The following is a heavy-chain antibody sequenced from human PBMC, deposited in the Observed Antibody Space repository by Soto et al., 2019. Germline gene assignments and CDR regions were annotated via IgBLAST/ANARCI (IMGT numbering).Heavy chain of an antibody. CDR2: INHSGST. V-gene: IGHV4-34*01. Sequence: FHPSETLSLTCAVYGGSFSGYYWSWIRQPPGKGLEWIGEINHSGSTNYNPSLKSRVTISVDTSKNQFSLKLSSVTAADTAVYYCARIKVPISGYYDFWSGYFMDVWGKGTTVTVSS. J-gene: IGHJ6*03. CDR3: ARIKVPISGYYDFWSGYFMDV. D-gene: IGHD3-3*01. CDR1: GGSFSGYY.